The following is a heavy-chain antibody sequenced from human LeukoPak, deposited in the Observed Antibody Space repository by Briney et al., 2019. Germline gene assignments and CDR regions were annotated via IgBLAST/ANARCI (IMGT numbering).Heavy chain of an antibody. CDR3: ARVDSSSWSYYFDY. CDR2: IYYSGST. J-gene: IGHJ4*02. V-gene: IGHV4-39*07. Sequence: PSETLSLTCTVSGGSISSSSYYWGWIRQPPGKGLEWIGSIYYSGSTNYNPSLKSRVTISVDTSKNQFSLKLSSVTAADTAVYYCARVDSSSWSYYFDYWGQGTLVTVSS. D-gene: IGHD6-13*01. CDR1: GGSISSSSYY.